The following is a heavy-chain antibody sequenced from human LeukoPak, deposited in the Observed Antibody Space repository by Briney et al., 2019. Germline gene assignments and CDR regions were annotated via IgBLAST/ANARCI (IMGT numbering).Heavy chain of an antibody. Sequence: ASVKVSCKASGYSFTRYGISWVRQAPGQGLEWMGWISGSNGNTNYAQKFQGRVTMTTDTSTGTAYMDLRNLRFDDTAVYFCARSGRGTYYYFDLWGQGTQVTVSS. V-gene: IGHV1-18*01. CDR2: ISGSNGNT. CDR1: GYSFTRYG. D-gene: IGHD1-26*01. J-gene: IGHJ4*02. CDR3: ARSGRGTYYYFDL.